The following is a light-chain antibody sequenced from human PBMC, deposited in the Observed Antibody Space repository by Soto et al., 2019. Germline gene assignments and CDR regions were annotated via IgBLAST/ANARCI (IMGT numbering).Light chain of an antibody. Sequence: QSVLTQPPSASGTPGQRVTISCSGSSSNIGSNTANWYQQLPGTAPKLVIYNNHQRPVGVPDRFSGSNSGTSASLAISGLHSEDEADYYCAAWDDSLNGLVFGGGTKLTVL. CDR2: NNH. J-gene: IGLJ2*01. CDR3: AAWDDSLNGLV. V-gene: IGLV1-44*01. CDR1: SSNIGSNT.